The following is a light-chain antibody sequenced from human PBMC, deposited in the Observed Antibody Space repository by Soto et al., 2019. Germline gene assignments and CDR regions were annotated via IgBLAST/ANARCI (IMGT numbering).Light chain of an antibody. J-gene: IGKJ2*01. CDR1: QSVLYSSNNKDY. V-gene: IGKV4-1*01. Sequence: DIVMTQSPDSLAVSLGERATINCKSSQSVLYSSNNKDYLAWYQQKPGQPPKLLIFWASTRVSGVPDRFSGSGSGTDFTLTISSLQAEDVAVYYCQQYYSTPPTFGQGTKLGIK. CDR2: WAS. CDR3: QQYYSTPPT.